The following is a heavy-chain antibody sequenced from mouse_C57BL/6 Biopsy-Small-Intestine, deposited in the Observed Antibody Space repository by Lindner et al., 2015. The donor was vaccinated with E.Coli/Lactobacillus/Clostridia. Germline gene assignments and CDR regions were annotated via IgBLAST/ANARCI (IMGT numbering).Heavy chain of an antibody. CDR3: ARDQAYYSNYHDY. CDR1: GFTSSYYA. J-gene: IGHJ2*01. Sequence: VQLQEVWGGLVKPGGSLKLSCAASGFTSSYYAMSWVRQTPEKRLEWVATISDSGSYTYYPDNVRGRFTISRDNAKNSLFLQMSHLKSEDTAIYYCARDQAYYSNYHDYWGPGTTVTVSS. V-gene: IGHV5-4*01. D-gene: IGHD2-5*01. CDR2: ISDSGSYT.